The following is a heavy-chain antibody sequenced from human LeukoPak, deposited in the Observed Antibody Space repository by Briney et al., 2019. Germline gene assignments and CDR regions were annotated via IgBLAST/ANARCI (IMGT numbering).Heavy chain of an antibody. J-gene: IGHJ4*02. D-gene: IGHD2-15*01. CDR1: GFTFSSYA. CDR2: ISGSGGST. Sequence: GGSLRLSCAASGFTFSSYAMSWVRQAPGKGLEWVSAISGSGGSTYYADSVKGRFTISRDNSKNTLYLQMNSLRAEDTAAYYCAKDLGYCSGGSCYPTGYFDYWGQGTLVTVSS. CDR3: AKDLGYCSGGSCYPTGYFDY. V-gene: IGHV3-23*01.